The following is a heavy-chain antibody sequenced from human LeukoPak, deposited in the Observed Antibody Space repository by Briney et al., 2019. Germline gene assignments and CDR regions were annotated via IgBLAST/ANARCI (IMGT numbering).Heavy chain of an antibody. J-gene: IGHJ6*03. Sequence: SGTLSLTCAVSGGSISSSDWWAWVRQSPGKGLEWIGQIHHSGSTNYNPSLKSRLTISVDKSNNQFSLKLRFVTAADTAVYYCAREARFLEWLPPYYYYMDVWGKGTTVTVSS. CDR3: AREARFLEWLPPYYYYMDV. V-gene: IGHV4-4*02. CDR2: IHHSGST. D-gene: IGHD3-3*01. CDR1: GGSISSSDW.